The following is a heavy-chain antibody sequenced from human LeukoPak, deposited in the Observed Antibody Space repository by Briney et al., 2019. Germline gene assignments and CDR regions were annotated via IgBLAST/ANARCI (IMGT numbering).Heavy chain of an antibody. D-gene: IGHD3-9*01. CDR1: GFAFVSHG. CDR3: ARAPSLLFLRDYFPGYYMDV. Sequence: VGSLRLSCVVSGFAFVSHGMRGVRQAPGKGLGWVAFIRYDGGHQYYADSVKVRFTISRDNAKNSLHLQMNSLRAEDTAVYYCARAPSLLFLRDYFPGYYMDVWGKGTTVTVSS. J-gene: IGHJ6*03. CDR2: IRYDGGHQ. V-gene: IGHV3-30*02.